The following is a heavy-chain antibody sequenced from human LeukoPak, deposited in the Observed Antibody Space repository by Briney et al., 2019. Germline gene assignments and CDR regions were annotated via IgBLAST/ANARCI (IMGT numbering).Heavy chain of an antibody. Sequence: SETLSLTCTVSGGSISSGGYYWSWIRQHPGEGLEWIGYIYYSGSTYYNPSLKSRVTISVDTSKNQFSLKLSSVTAADTAVYYCARDRRPYAFDIWGQGTMVTVSS. CDR3: ARDRRPYAFDI. V-gene: IGHV4-31*03. CDR1: GGSISSGGYY. CDR2: IYYSGST. J-gene: IGHJ3*02.